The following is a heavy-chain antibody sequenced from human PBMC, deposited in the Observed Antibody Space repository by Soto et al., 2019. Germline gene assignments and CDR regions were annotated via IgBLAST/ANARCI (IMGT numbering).Heavy chain of an antibody. CDR1: GFTFTNCV. D-gene: IGHD6-13*01. V-gene: IGHV3-23*01. CDR3: VKGLLNGRWYAAD. CDR2: ITTNGHT. J-gene: IGHJ4*02. Sequence: EVHLLESGGVLVQPGESLRLSCETSGFTFTNCVMTWVRQPPGKRLEWVSVITTNGHTDYADSVKGRFTISRDNSKNTVYLQMNSLRDEDTAIYYFVKGLLNGRWYAADWGQGTLVTVSS.